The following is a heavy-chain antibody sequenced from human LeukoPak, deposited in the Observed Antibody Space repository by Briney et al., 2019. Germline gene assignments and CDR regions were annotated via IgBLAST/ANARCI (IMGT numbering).Heavy chain of an antibody. D-gene: IGHD5-12*01. CDR3: ARARTRGYSGYGEGY. V-gene: IGHV3-7*03. J-gene: IGHJ4*02. Sequence: GGSLRLSCAASGFTFSSYWRSWVRQAPGKGLEWVANIKQDGSEKYYVDSVKGRFTISRDNAKNSLYLQMNSLRAEDTAVYYCARARTRGYSGYGEGYWGQGTLVTVSS. CDR2: IKQDGSEK. CDR1: GFTFSSYW.